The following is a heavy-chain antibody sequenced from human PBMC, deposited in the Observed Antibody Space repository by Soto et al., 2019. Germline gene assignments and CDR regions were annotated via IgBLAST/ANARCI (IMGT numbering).Heavy chain of an antibody. V-gene: IGHV3-30-3*01. CDR1: GFTFSSYA. CDR3: ARDRNYVYQFDY. CDR2: ISYDGSKK. D-gene: IGHD1-7*01. Sequence: QVQLVESGGGVVQPGRSLRLSCAASGFTFSSYAMHWVRQAPGKGLEWVAVISYDGSKKYYADSVKGRFTISRDNSKNTLYLQMNRLRAEDTAVYYCARDRNYVYQFDYWGQGTLVTVSS. J-gene: IGHJ4*02.